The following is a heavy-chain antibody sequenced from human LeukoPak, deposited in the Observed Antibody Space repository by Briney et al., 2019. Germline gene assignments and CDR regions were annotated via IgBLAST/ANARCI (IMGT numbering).Heavy chain of an antibody. V-gene: IGHV1-18*01. CDR3: ARDIIAAAGLYYFDY. Sequence: GASVKVSCKASGYTFTSYGISWVRQAPGQGLEWMGWIGTYNGNTDYSQKLQGGVTMTTDTSTSTAYMELWSLRSDDTAVYYCARDIIAAAGLYYFDYWGQGTLVTVSS. D-gene: IGHD6-13*01. J-gene: IGHJ4*02. CDR1: GYTFTSYG. CDR2: IGTYNGNT.